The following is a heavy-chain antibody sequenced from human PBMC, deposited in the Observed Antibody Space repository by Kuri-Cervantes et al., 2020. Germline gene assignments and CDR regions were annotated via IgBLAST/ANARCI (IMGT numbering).Heavy chain of an antibody. Sequence: GESLKISCAASGFTFSSYDMHWVRQATGKGLEWVSAIGTAGDTYYPGSVKGRFTISRENAKNTLYLQMNSLRAEDTAVYYCAKDGLEWLEVSMDVWGQGTTVTVSS. J-gene: IGHJ6*02. CDR3: AKDGLEWLEVSMDV. CDR2: IGTAGDT. D-gene: IGHD3-3*01. V-gene: IGHV3-13*01. CDR1: GFTFSSYD.